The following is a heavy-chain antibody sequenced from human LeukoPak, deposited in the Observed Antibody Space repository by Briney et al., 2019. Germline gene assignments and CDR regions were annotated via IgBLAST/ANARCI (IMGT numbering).Heavy chain of an antibody. CDR3: AKVGGSYLLDRFDY. CDR1: GSTFSSYG. V-gene: IGHV3-30*02. CDR2: IRYDGTNK. Sequence: GGSLRLSCAGSGSTFSSYGMHWVRQAPGKGLEWVAFIRYDGTNKFYADSVKGRFTISRDNSKNTLYLQMNSLRAEDTAVYYCAKVGGSYLLDRFDYWGQGTLVTVSS. D-gene: IGHD1-26*01. J-gene: IGHJ4*02.